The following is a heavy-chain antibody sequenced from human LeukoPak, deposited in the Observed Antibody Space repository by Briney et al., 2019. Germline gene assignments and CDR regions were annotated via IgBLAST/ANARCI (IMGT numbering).Heavy chain of an antibody. Sequence: GGSLRLSCAVSGFTFSSYSMNWVRQAPGKGLEWVSDISRSSTTIYYADSVKGRFTVSRDNAKNSLYLQMNSLRAEDTAVYYCARVYYSRSYDYWYFDLWGRGTLVTVSS. D-gene: IGHD6-13*01. J-gene: IGHJ2*01. V-gene: IGHV3-48*01. CDR1: GFTFSSYS. CDR3: ARVYYSRSYDYWYFDL. CDR2: ISRSSTTI.